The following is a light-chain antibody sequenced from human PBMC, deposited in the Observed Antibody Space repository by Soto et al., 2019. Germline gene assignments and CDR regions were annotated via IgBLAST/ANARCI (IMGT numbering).Light chain of an antibody. CDR2: TIS. CDR1: ETVNSN. CDR3: QQYNKVWT. J-gene: IGKJ1*01. Sequence: EVVMTQSPATLSVSPGERATLSCRASETVNSNLAWYQQKPGQAPRLLIYTISIRATGIPPRFSGSGSATDFTLTISSLQSEDFGVYYCQQYNKVWTVGQGTKVDIK. V-gene: IGKV3-15*01.